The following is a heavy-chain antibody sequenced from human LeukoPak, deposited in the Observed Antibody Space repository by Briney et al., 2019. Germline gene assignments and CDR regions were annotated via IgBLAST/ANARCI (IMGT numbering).Heavy chain of an antibody. CDR1: GFTFNYYS. V-gene: IGHV3-21*01. J-gene: IGHJ4*02. CDR3: ARDWGNWDFDY. D-gene: IGHD1-1*01. Sequence: GGSLRLSCAASGFTFNYYSMNWVRQAPGKGLEWVSSISSISNYIYYADSVKGRFTISRDNAKNSLYLQMNSLRAEDTAVYYCARDWGNWDFDYWGQGTLVTVSS. CDR2: ISSISNYI.